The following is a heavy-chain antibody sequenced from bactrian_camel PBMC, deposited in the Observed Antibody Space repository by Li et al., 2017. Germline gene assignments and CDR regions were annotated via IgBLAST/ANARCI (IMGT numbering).Heavy chain of an antibody. J-gene: IGHJ6*01. Sequence: HVQLVESGGGTVQAGGSLKLSCVASGTALNRCGMEWYRQAPGKDREGVACIDGDGSKTYADSVKGRFTISWDNAKKILYLQMNSLRVDDTAVYLCAAEWDYVDDDILTAERIDDFGYWGQGTQVTVS. CDR1: GTALNRCG. V-gene: IGHV3S53*01. CDR3: AAEWDYVDDDILTAERIDDFGY. D-gene: IGHD4*01. CDR2: IDGDGSK.